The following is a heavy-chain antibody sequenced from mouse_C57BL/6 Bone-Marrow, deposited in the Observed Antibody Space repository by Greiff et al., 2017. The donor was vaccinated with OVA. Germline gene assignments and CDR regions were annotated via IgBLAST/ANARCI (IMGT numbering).Heavy chain of an antibody. V-gene: IGHV14-4*01. CDR2: FDPENGDT. Sequence: VQLKESGAELVRPGASVKLSCTASGFNIKDDYMHWVKQRPEQGLEWIGWFDPENGDTEYASKFQGKATITADTSSNTAYLQLSSLTSEDTAVYYCTKLWLRPYYFDDWGQGTTLTVSS. D-gene: IGHD2-2*01. J-gene: IGHJ2*01. CDR3: TKLWLRPYYFDD. CDR1: GFNIKDDY.